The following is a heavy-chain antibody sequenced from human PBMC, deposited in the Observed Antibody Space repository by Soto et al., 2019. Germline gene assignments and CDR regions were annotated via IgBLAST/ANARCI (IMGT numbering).Heavy chain of an antibody. J-gene: IGHJ4*02. V-gene: IGHV1-18*01. CDR3: ARVFREWNTAMLTDY. CDR1: GYTFTSYG. CDR2: ISAYNGNT. Sequence: ASVKVSCKASGYTFTSYGISWVRQAPGQGLEWMGWISAYNGNTNYAQKLQGRVTMTTDTSTSTAYMELRSLRSDDTAVYYCARVFREWNTAMLTDYWGQGTLVTVSS. D-gene: IGHD5-18*01.